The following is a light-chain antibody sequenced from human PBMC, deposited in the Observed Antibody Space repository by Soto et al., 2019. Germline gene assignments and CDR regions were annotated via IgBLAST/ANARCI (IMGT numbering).Light chain of an antibody. Sequence: DIQMTQSPSTLSASVGDRVTITCRASQRISNWLAWYQQKLGKAPKLLIYDASSLESGVPSRFSGSGSGTEVTLTISSLQPDDFATYYCQQYTPDSPWTFGQGAKVEIK. CDR3: QQYTPDSPWT. CDR2: DAS. CDR1: QRISNW. V-gene: IGKV1-5*01. J-gene: IGKJ1*01.